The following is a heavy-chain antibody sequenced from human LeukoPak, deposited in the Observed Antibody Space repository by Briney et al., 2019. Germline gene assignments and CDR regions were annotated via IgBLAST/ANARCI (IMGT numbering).Heavy chain of an antibody. CDR2: ISGSGGST. D-gene: IGHD1-26*01. Sequence: PGGSLRLSCAASGFTFSSYAMSWVRQAPGKGLEWVSAISGSGGSTYYADSVKGRFTISRDNSKNTLYLQMNSLRAEDTAVYYCAKDPEPGWELLPHWFDPWGQGTLVTVSS. CDR1: GFTFSSYA. V-gene: IGHV3-23*01. J-gene: IGHJ5*02. CDR3: AKDPEPGWELLPHWFDP.